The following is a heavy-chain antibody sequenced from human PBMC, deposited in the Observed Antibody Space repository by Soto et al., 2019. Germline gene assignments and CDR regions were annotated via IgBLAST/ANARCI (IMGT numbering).Heavy chain of an antibody. CDR3: ARDGSYGMDV. CDR2: ISYDGSNK. V-gene: IGHV3-30*03. D-gene: IGHD1-26*01. Sequence: PGGSLRLSCVASGFTFSSYGIHWVRQAPGRGLEWVAVISYDGSNKYYADSVKGRFTISRDNFKNTLYLQMNSLRAEDTAVYYCARDGSYGMDVWGQGTTVTVSS. J-gene: IGHJ6*02. CDR1: GFTFSSYG.